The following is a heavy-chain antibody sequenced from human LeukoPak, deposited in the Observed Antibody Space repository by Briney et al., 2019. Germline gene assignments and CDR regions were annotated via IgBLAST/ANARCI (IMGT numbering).Heavy chain of an antibody. J-gene: IGHJ4*02. CDR3: ARGYNWNDVPTPPLFDY. CDR2: IYSGGST. CDR1: GFTVSSNY. Sequence: GGSLRLSCAASGFTVSSNYMSWVRQAPGKGLEWVSVIYSGGSTYYADSVKGRFTISRDNTKNTLYLQMNSLRAEDTAVYYCARGYNWNDVPTPPLFDYWGQGTLVTVSS. V-gene: IGHV3-53*01. D-gene: IGHD1-1*01.